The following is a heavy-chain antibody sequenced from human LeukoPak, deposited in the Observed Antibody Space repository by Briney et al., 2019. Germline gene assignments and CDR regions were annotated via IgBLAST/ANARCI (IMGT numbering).Heavy chain of an antibody. CDR3: AKDHLSTVMDAFDY. Sequence: PGGSLRLSCAASGFTFSSYWMSWVRQAPGKGLEWVAFIGYDGSNKYYADSVKGRFTISRDNSKNTLYLQMNSLRAEDTAVYYCAKDHLSTVMDAFDYWGQGTLVAVSS. J-gene: IGHJ4*02. V-gene: IGHV3-30*02. CDR1: GFTFSSYW. CDR2: IGYDGSNK. D-gene: IGHD5-18*01.